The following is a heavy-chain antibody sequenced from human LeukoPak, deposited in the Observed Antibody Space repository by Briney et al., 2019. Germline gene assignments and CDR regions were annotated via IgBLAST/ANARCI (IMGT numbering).Heavy chain of an antibody. CDR1: GFTFSSYA. CDR3: AKGSPDYGDLQTLDY. Sequence: GGSLRLSCAASGFTFSSYAMSWVRQAPGKGLEWVSAISGSGGSTYYADSVKGRFTISRDNSKNTLYLPMNSLRAEDTAVYYCAKGSPDYGDLQTLDYWGQGTLVTVSS. D-gene: IGHD4-17*01. CDR2: ISGSGGST. V-gene: IGHV3-23*01. J-gene: IGHJ4*02.